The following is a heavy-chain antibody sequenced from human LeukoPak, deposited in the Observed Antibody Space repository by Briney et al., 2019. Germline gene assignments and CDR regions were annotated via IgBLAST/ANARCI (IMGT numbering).Heavy chain of an antibody. D-gene: IGHD3-22*01. CDR2: IYYSGST. CDR1: GGSISSYY. CDR3: ARRRGSSGYYALGY. J-gene: IGHJ4*02. Sequence: SETLSLTCTVSGGSISSYYWSWIRQPPGKGLEWIGYIYYSGSTNYNPSLKSRVTISVDTSKNQFSLKLSSVTAADTAVYYCARRRGSSGYYALGYWGQGTLVTVSS. V-gene: IGHV4-59*01.